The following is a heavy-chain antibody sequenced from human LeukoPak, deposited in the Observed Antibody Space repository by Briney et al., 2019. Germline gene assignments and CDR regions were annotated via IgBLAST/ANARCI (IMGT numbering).Heavy chain of an antibody. CDR3: ARVVLGDILTGYSYMDV. V-gene: IGHV1-18*01. Sequence: ASVRVSSTASGYTFTSYGISWVRQAPGQGLEWMGWISAYNGNTNYAQKLQGRVTMTTDTSTSTAYMELRSLRSDDTAVYYCARVVLGDILTGYSYMDVWGQGTTVTVSS. J-gene: IGHJ6*02. D-gene: IGHD3-9*01. CDR2: ISAYNGNT. CDR1: GYTFTSYG.